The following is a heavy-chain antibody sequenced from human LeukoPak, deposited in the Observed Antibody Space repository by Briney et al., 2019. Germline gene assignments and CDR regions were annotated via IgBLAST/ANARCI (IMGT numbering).Heavy chain of an antibody. Sequence: SVKVSCKASGGTFSSYAISWVRQAPGQGLEWMGGIIPIFGTANYAQKFQGRVTITTDESTSTAHMELSNLRSEDTAVYYCARGVTKLGELSPWGQGTLVTVSS. CDR3: ARGVTKLGELSP. V-gene: IGHV1-69*05. D-gene: IGHD3-16*02. J-gene: IGHJ4*02. CDR2: IIPIFGTA. CDR1: GGTFSSYA.